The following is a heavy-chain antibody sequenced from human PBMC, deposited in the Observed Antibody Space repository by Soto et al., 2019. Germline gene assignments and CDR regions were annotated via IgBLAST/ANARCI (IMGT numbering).Heavy chain of an antibody. V-gene: IGHV4-34*01. CDR1: GGSLIGYY. J-gene: IGHJ6*02. CDR2: INHSGST. Sequence: SETLSLTCAVYGGSLIGYYWSWIRQPPWKGLEWIGEINHSGSTNYNPSLKSRVTISVDTSKNQFSLKLSSMTAADTAVYYCARGVYCSSTSCYWGIDVWGQGTTVTVS. D-gene: IGHD2-2*01. CDR3: ARGVYCSSTSCYWGIDV.